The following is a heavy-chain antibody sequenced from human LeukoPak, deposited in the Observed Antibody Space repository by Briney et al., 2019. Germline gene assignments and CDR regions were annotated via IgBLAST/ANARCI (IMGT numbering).Heavy chain of an antibody. Sequence: SETLSLTCTVSGGSISSSSYYWGWICQPPGKGLEWIGSIYYSGSTYYNPSLKSRVTISVDTSKNQFSLKLSSVTAADTAVYYCARYSGSYSYYFDYWGQGTLVTVSS. CDR2: IYYSGST. V-gene: IGHV4-39*07. CDR1: GGSISSSSYY. D-gene: IGHD1-26*01. J-gene: IGHJ4*02. CDR3: ARYSGSYSYYFDY.